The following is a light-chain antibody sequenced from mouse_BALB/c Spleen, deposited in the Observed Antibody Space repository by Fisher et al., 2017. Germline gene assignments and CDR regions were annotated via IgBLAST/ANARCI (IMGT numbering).Light chain of an antibody. J-gene: IGKJ2*01. CDR3: QQWSGYHT. Sequence: IVLTQTTAIMSASLGERVTMTCTASSSVSYMYWYQQKPGSSPRLLIYDTSNLASGVPVRFSGSGSGTSYSLTISRMEAEDAATYYCQQWSGYHTFGGGTKLEIK. V-gene: IGKV4-55*01. CDR2: DTS. CDR1: SSVSY.